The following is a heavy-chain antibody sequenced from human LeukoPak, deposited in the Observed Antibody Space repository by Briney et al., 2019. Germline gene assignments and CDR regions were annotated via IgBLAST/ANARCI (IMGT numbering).Heavy chain of an antibody. CDR1: GFTFSSYG. CDR3: AKTQPGYSRPGY. Sequence: GGSLRLSCAASGFTFSSYGMHWVRQAPGKGLEWVAVISYDGSNKYYADSVKGRFTISRDNSKNTLHLQMDSLRAEDTAVYYCAKTQPGYSRPGYWGQGTLVTVSS. D-gene: IGHD6-13*01. CDR2: ISYDGSNK. V-gene: IGHV3-30*18. J-gene: IGHJ4*02.